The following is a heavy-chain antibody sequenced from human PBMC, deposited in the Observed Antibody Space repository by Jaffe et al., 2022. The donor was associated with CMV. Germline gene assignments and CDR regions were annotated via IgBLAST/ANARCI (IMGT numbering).Heavy chain of an antibody. CDR1: GGTFSSYA. J-gene: IGHJ4*02. CDR3: ARGEVGATGVDY. V-gene: IGHV1-69*09. Sequence: QVQLVQSGAEVKKPGSSVKVSCKASGGTFSSYAISWVRQAPGQGLEWMGRIIPILGIANYAQKFQGRVTITADKSTSTAYMELSSLRSEDTAVYYCARGEVGATGVDYWGQGTLVTVSS. D-gene: IGHD1-26*01. CDR2: IIPILGIA.